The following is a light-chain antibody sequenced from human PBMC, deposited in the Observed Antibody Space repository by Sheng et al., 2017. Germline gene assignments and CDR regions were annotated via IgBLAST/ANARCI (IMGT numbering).Light chain of an antibody. CDR1: ETVRTN. CDR3: QQYHSPSRT. V-gene: IGKV3-15*01. Sequence: VLTQSPATLSLSPGERATLSCRASETVRTNLAWYQHKPGQAPRLLIHSASTRATGVPLRFTGSGSGTEFTLTISSLQSEDFAVYYCQQYHSPSRTFGRRD. CDR2: SAS. J-gene: IGKJ4*01.